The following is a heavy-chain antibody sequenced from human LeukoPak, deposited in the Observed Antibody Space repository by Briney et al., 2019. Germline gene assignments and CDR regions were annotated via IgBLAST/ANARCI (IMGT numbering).Heavy chain of an antibody. V-gene: IGHV1-18*01. CDR2: ISAYNGNT. J-gene: IGHJ5*01. CDR3: ARATSLGDSSGYYYADS. D-gene: IGHD3-22*01. CDR1: GYTFTSYG. Sequence: ASVKVSCKASGYTFTSYGIRWVRQAPRQGLEWMGWISAYNGNTNYAQKLQGRVTMTTDTSTSTAYMELRSLRSDDTAVYYCARATSLGDSSGYYYADSWGQGTLVTVSS.